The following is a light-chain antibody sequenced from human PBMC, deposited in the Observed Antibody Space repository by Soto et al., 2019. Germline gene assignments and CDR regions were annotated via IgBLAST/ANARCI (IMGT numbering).Light chain of an antibody. CDR2: AAS. Sequence: EIVLTQSPGTLYLSPGERATLSCRASQSVSSNYLAWYQQKRGQAPRLLIYAASARATGIPDRSSGSGSVTDSTLTISRLEPEDCAVYFCQLYGSSPPRYTFGQGTKLEIK. J-gene: IGKJ2*01. V-gene: IGKV3-20*01. CDR1: QSVSSNY. CDR3: QLYGSSPPRYT.